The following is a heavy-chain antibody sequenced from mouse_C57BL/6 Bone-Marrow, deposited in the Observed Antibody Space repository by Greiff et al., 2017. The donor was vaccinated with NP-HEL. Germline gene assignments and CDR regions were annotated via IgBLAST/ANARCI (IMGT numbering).Heavy chain of an antibody. CDR1: GYTFTSYW. Sequence: VQLQQPGAELVKPGASVKMSCKASGYTFTSYWITWVKQRPGQGLEWIGDIYPGSGSTNYNEKFKSKATLTVDTPSSTAYMQLSSLTSEDSAVYYCARDSSGDYWGQGTTLTVSS. J-gene: IGHJ2*01. D-gene: IGHD3-2*02. CDR3: ARDSSGDY. V-gene: IGHV1-55*01. CDR2: IYPGSGST.